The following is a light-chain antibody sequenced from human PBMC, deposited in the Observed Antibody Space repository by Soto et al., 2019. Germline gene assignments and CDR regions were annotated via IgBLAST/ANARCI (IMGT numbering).Light chain of an antibody. CDR3: GTWDSSLSAYV. CDR2: DNN. V-gene: IGLV1-51*01. J-gene: IGLJ1*01. Sequence: QSVLTQPPSVSAAPGQKVTISCSGSISSIGNNYVSWYQQVPGTAPKLLIYDNNKRPSGIPDRFSGSKSGTSATLGITGLQTGDEADYYCGTWDSSLSAYVFGTGTKLTVL. CDR1: ISSIGNNY.